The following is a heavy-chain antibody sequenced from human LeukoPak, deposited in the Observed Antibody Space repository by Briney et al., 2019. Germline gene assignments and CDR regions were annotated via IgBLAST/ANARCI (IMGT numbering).Heavy chain of an antibody. CDR3: ARSGGDIVATIRLGFDY. D-gene: IGHD5-12*01. J-gene: IGHJ4*02. CDR2: IYYSGST. Sequence: PSETLSLTCTVSGGSISSSSYYWGWIRQPPGKGLEWIGSIYYSGSTYYNPSLKSRVTISVDTSKNQFSLKLSSVTAADTAVYYCARSGGDIVATIRLGFDYWGQGTLVTVSS. CDR1: GGSISSSSYY. V-gene: IGHV4-39*07.